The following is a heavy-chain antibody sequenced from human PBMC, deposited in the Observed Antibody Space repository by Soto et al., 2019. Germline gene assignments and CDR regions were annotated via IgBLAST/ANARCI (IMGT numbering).Heavy chain of an antibody. Sequence: SETLSLTCAVYGGSFSGYYWSWIRQPPGKGLEWIGEIDHSGSTNYNPSLKSRVTISVDTSKNQFSLKLSSVTAADTAEYYCAGRYCSGGSCRLGVGNWGQGTLVTVSS. D-gene: IGHD2-15*01. J-gene: IGHJ4*02. CDR2: IDHSGST. V-gene: IGHV4-34*01. CDR1: GGSFSGYY. CDR3: AGRYCSGGSCRLGVGN.